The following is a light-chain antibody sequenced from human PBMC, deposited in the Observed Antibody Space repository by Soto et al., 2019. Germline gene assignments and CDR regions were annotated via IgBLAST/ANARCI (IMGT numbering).Light chain of an antibody. J-gene: IGLJ3*02. V-gene: IGLV2-14*01. CDR1: SSDVGGYNY. CDR3: FSYTTSSTLV. CDR2: EVS. Sequence: QSALTQPASVSGSPGQSITISCTGTSSDVGGYNYVSWYQQHPAKAPKLMIYEVSNRPSGVSHRFSGSKSGNTASLTISGRQAEYEADYYCFSYTTSSTLVFGGGTKLTVL.